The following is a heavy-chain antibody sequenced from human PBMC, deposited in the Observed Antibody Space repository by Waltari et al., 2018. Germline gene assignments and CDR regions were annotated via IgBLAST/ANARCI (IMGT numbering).Heavy chain of an antibody. Sequence: QVQLQESGPGLVKPSQTLSLTCTVSGGPISSGGYYWSWIRQHPGNGLEWIGYIYYSGSTYYNPSLKNRVTISVDTSKNQFSLKLSSVTAADTAVYYCARETRIVGTGGFDYWGQGTLVTVSS. D-gene: IGHD7-27*01. V-gene: IGHV4-31*03. CDR3: ARETRIVGTGGFDY. CDR1: GGPISSGGYY. CDR2: IYYSGST. J-gene: IGHJ4*02.